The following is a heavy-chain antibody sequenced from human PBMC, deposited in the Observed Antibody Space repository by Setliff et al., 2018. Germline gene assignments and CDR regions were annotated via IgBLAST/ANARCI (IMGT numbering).Heavy chain of an antibody. CDR1: GYSFTSYW. CDR3: ARHLVVVPAATYGMDV. Sequence: GASLKISCKGSGYSFTSYWIGWVRQMPGKGLEWMGSIYPGDSDTRYSPSFQGQVTISADKSISTAYLQWNSLKASDTAMYYCARHLVVVPAATYGMDVWGQGTTVTVSS. V-gene: IGHV5-51*01. CDR2: IYPGDSDT. D-gene: IGHD2-2*01. J-gene: IGHJ6*02.